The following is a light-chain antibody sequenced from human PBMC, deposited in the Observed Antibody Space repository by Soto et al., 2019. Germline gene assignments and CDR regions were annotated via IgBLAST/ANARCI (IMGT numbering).Light chain of an antibody. CDR3: SSYARNSVL. CDR2: EVS. Sequence: QSALTQPASVSGSPGQSITISCTGTSSDVGGYNYVSWYQHYPGKAPKLIIYEVSNRPSGVSNRFSGSKSGNTASLTLSGLQAEDEADYYCSSYARNSVLFGGGTKLT. V-gene: IGLV2-14*01. CDR1: SSDVGGYNY. J-gene: IGLJ2*01.